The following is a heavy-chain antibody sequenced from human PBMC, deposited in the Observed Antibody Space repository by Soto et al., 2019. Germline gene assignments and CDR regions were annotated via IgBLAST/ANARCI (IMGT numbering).Heavy chain of an antibody. CDR2: IYYSGST. Sequence: PSETLSLTCTVSGGSISSGDYYWSWIRQPPGKGLEWIGYIYYSGSTYYNPSPKSRVTISVDTSKNQFSLKLSSVTAADTAVYYCARDPVAGFYYYYGMDVWGQGTTVTVSS. CDR1: GGSISSGDYY. D-gene: IGHD6-19*01. CDR3: ARDPVAGFYYYYGMDV. V-gene: IGHV4-30-4*01. J-gene: IGHJ6*02.